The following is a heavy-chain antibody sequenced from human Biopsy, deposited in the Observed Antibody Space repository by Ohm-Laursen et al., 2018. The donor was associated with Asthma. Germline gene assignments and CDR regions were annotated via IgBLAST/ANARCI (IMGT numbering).Heavy chain of an antibody. CDR1: GDSFSNYA. Sequence: VKLSCNASGDSFSNYAISSVRQAPGQGLGWMGGLIPVLGTPDHAQMFEGRVTITADESTSTAYMELSSLSSEDTAVYYCARGYSGSDRIVYYYSGLEVWGQGTTVTVSS. CDR2: LIPVLGTP. D-gene: IGHD5-12*01. J-gene: IGHJ6*02. CDR3: ARGYSGSDRIVYYYSGLEV. V-gene: IGHV1-69*13.